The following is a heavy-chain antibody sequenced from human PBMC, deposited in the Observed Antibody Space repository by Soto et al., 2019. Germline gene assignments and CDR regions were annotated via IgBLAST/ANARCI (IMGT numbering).Heavy chain of an antibody. V-gene: IGHV1-69*01. J-gene: IGHJ6*02. Sequence: QVQLVQSGAEVKKPGSSVKVSCKASGGTFSSYAISWVRQAPGQGLEWMGGIIPIFGTANYAQKFRGRVTITADESTSTAYMELSSLRSEDTAVYYCAREDTAMVSYYYGMDVWGQGTTVTVSS. CDR2: IIPIFGTA. CDR3: AREDTAMVSYYYGMDV. CDR1: GGTFSSYA. D-gene: IGHD5-18*01.